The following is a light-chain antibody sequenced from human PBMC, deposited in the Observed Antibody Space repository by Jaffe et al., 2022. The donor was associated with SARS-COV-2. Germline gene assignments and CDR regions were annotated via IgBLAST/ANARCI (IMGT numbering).Light chain of an antibody. CDR3: NSRDSSGKQVL. CDR1: SLRSYF. CDR2: GEN. J-gene: IGLJ2*01. V-gene: IGLV3-19*01. Sequence: SSELTQDPAVSVALGQTVRITCQGDSLRSYFASWYQQKPGQAPILVNYGENNRPPGIPDRFSGSSSGNTASLIITGAQAEDEADYYCNSRDSSGKQVLFGGGTKLTVL.